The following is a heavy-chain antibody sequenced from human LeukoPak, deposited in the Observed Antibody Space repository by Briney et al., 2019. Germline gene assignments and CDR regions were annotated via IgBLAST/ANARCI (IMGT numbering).Heavy chain of an antibody. V-gene: IGHV4-39*01. J-gene: IGHJ5*02. CDR3: ARKYSGYDYH. CDR2: IYYSGST. Sequence: SETLSLTCTVSGGSISSSSYYWGWIRQPPGKGLEWIGSIYYSGSTYYNPSLKSRITISVDTSKNQFSLKLSSVTAADTAVYYCARKYSGYDYHWGQGTLVTVSS. D-gene: IGHD5-12*01. CDR1: GGSISSSSYY.